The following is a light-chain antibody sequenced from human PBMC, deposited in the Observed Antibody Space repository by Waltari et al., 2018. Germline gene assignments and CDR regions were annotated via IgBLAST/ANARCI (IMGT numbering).Light chain of an antibody. CDR2: EVT. J-gene: IGLJ2*01. CDR1: SSDVGGYNL. CDR3: SSYTTSHTVL. V-gene: IGLV2-23*02. Sequence: QSALTQPASVSGSPGQSLTISCPGTSSDVGGYNLVSWYQQHPGKAPKVMIYEVTERPSGVSDRFSGSKSGDTASLTISDLQAEDEADYFCSSYTTSHTVLFGGGTTLTVL.